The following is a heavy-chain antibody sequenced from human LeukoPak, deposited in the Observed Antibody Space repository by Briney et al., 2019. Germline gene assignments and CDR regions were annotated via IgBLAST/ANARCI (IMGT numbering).Heavy chain of an antibody. J-gene: IGHJ5*02. Sequence: GGSLRLSCEGSGFPFGTYWMAWVRQAPGKGLEWVASIKHDGREEHYVDSIKGRFTISRDNGKNSVYLQMNNLRVEDTAMYYCSREFHPSGQGTLVIVSS. CDR2: IKHDGREE. CDR3: SREFHP. V-gene: IGHV3-7*01. CDR1: GFPFGTYW.